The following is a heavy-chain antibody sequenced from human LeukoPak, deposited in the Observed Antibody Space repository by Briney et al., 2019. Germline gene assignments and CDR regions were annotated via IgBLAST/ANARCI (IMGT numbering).Heavy chain of an antibody. CDR1: GGSISSGGYS. CDR2: IYHSGST. CDR3: ARMGGSGPGAFDI. V-gene: IGHV4-30-2*01. Sequence: PSQTLSLTCAVSGGSISSGGYSWSWIRQPPGKGLEWIGYIYHSGSTYYNPSLKSRVTISVDRSKNQFSLQLNSVTPEDTAVYYCARMGGSGPGAFDIWGQGTMVTVSS. D-gene: IGHD3-10*01. J-gene: IGHJ3*02.